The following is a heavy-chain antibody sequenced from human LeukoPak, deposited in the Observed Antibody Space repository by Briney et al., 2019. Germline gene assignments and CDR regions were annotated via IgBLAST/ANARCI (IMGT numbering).Heavy chain of an antibody. J-gene: IGHJ3*02. CDR2: ISAYNGNT. CDR3: ATKPNNYYDSSGYRAFDI. D-gene: IGHD3-22*01. V-gene: IGHV1-18*01. CDR1: GYTFTSYG. Sequence: GASVKVSCKASGYTFTSYGISWVRQAPGQGLEWMGWISAYNGNTNYAQKFQGRVTMTEDTSTDTAYMELSSLRSEDTAVYYCATKPNNYYDSSGYRAFDIWGQGTMVTVSS.